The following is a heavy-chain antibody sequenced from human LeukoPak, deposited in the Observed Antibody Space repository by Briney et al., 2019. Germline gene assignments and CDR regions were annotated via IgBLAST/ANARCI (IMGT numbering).Heavy chain of an antibody. D-gene: IGHD3-16*01. CDR2: ISSTRSAI. CDR3: ARVIGSYGDSAY. Sequence: GGSLRLSCAASGVTFSSYIMNWVRQAPGKGLEWLSYISSTRSAIYYADSLKGRFTISRDNAKNSLYLQMNSLRAEDTAVYYCARVIGSYGDSAYWGQGTLVTVSS. V-gene: IGHV3-48*04. CDR1: GVTFSSYI. J-gene: IGHJ4*02.